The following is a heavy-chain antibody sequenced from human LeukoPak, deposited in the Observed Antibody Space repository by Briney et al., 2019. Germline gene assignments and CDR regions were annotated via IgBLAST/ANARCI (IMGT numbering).Heavy chain of an antibody. Sequence: SETLSLTCAVYGGSFSGYYWSWIRQPPGKGLEWTGEINHSGSTNYNPSLKSRVTISVDTSKNQFSLQLSSVTAADTAVYYCARDPSGWTRNWFDPWGQGTLVTVSS. CDR1: GGSFSGYY. CDR3: ARDPSGWTRNWFDP. CDR2: INHSGST. V-gene: IGHV4-34*01. D-gene: IGHD6-19*01. J-gene: IGHJ5*02.